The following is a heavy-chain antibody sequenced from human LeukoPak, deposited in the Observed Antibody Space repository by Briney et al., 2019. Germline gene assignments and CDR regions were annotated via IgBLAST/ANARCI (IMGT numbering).Heavy chain of an antibody. CDR2: INPNSGGT. CDR3: AISIPAAMQEPYYYYGMDV. Sequence: ASVKVSCKASGYTFTGYYMHWVRQAPGQGLEWMGWINPNSGGTNYAQKFQGWVTMTRDTSISTAYMELSRLRSDDTAVYYCAISIPAAMQEPYYYYGMDVWGQGITVTVSS. V-gene: IGHV1-2*04. J-gene: IGHJ6*02. CDR1: GYTFTGYY. D-gene: IGHD2-2*01.